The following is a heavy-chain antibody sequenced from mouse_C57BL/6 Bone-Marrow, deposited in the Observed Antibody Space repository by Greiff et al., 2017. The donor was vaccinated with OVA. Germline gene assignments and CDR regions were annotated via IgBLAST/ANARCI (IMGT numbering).Heavy chain of an antibody. CDR2: IDPSDSYT. V-gene: IGHV1-50*01. J-gene: IGHJ1*03. D-gene: IGHD2-4*01. CDR3: ARDDYDGDWYFDV. Sequence: VQLQQPGAELVKPGASVKLSCKASGYTFTSYWMQWVKQRPGQGLEWIGEIDPSDSYTNYNQKFKGKATLTVDTSSSTAYMQLSSLTSEDSAVYYGARDDYDGDWYFDVWGTGTTVTVSS. CDR1: GYTFTSYW.